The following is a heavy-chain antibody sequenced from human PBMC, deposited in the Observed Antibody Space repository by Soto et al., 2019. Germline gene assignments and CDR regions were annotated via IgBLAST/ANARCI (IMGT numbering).Heavy chain of an antibody. D-gene: IGHD2-2*01. CDR2: IIPIFGTA. J-gene: IGHJ5*02. CDR3: AREVGIVLVETGEGWFDP. Sequence: QVQLVQSGAEVKKPGSSVKVSCKASGGTFSSYAISWVRQAPGQGLEWMGGIIPIFGTANYAQKFQGRVTITADESTSKAYMELSSLRSEDTAVYYCAREVGIVLVETGEGWFDPWGQGTLVTVSS. V-gene: IGHV1-69*12. CDR1: GGTFSSYA.